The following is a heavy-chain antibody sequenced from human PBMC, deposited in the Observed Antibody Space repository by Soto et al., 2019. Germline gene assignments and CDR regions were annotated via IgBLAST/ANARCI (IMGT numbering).Heavy chain of an antibody. Sequence: ASVKVSCKASGYTFTRYGISWVRQAPGQGLEWMGWISVYNGNTNYAQKLKGRVTMTTDTSTSTAYMELRSLRSDDTAVYYCARSSLVYYYGSGSYCNYWGQGTLVTVSS. CDR2: ISVYNGNT. CDR3: ARSSLVYYYGSGSYCNY. D-gene: IGHD3-10*01. CDR1: GYTFTRYG. V-gene: IGHV1-18*01. J-gene: IGHJ4*02.